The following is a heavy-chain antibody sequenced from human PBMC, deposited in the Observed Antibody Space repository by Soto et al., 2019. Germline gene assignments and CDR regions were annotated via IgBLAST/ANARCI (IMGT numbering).Heavy chain of an antibody. Sequence: GGSLRLSCAASGFTFSNAWMNWVRQAPGKGLEWVGRIKSKTDGGTTDYAAPVKGRFTISRDDSKNTLYLQMNSLKTEDTAVYYCTTLWELLHQDAFDIWGQGTMVTVSS. CDR1: GFTFSNAW. CDR2: IKSKTDGGTT. D-gene: IGHD1-26*01. CDR3: TTLWELLHQDAFDI. V-gene: IGHV3-15*07. J-gene: IGHJ3*02.